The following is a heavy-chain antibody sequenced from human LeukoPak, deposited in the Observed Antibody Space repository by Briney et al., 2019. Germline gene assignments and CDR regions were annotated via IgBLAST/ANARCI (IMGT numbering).Heavy chain of an antibody. CDR1: GDSMSGYY. V-gene: IGHV4-4*07. Sequence: SETLSLTCTVSGDSMSGYYWTWIRQPAGKGLEWIGRVYTSGSTNYNPSLKSRVTMSVDTSKNQFSLKLSSVTAADTAVYYCARDRMAPAAISFDPWGQGTLVTVSS. CDR3: ARDRMAPAAISFDP. J-gene: IGHJ5*02. CDR2: VYTSGST. D-gene: IGHD2-2*01.